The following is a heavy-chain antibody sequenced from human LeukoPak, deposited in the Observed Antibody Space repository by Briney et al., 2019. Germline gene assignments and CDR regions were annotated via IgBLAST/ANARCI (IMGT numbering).Heavy chain of an antibody. Sequence: PGGSLRLSCATSGSIFTTYGIHWVRQAPGKGLEWVAVISYDGSNEFYTDSVKGRFTMSRDNSKNTLYLQMNSLRSDDTAVYYCARDVIYSGYDWSIRSYFDYWGQGTLVTVSS. V-gene: IGHV3-30*03. CDR3: ARDVIYSGYDWSIRSYFDY. CDR1: GSIFTTYG. J-gene: IGHJ4*02. CDR2: ISYDGSNE. D-gene: IGHD5-12*01.